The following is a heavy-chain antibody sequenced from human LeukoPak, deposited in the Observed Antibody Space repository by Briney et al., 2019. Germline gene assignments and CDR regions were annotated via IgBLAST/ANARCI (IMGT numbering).Heavy chain of an antibody. CDR1: GFTFSSYA. J-gene: IGHJ6*02. CDR3: ARSDCGGDCYEYYYYGMDV. Sequence: GRSLRLSCAASGFTFSSYAMHWVRQAPGKGLEWVAVISYDGSNKYYADSVKGRFTISRDNSKNTLYLQMNSLRAEDTAVYYCARSDCGGDCYEYYYYGMDVWGQGTTVTVSS. V-gene: IGHV3-30-3*01. D-gene: IGHD2-21*02. CDR2: ISYDGSNK.